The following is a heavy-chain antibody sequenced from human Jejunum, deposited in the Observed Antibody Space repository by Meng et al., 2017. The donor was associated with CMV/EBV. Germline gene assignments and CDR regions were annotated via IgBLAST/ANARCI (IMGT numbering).Heavy chain of an antibody. Sequence: QAQLVQSGGAVQNPGASVTVPCKASGYTFTNYGITWVRQAPGQGLEWMGWINAYNGDTNYAQTLQGRVTMTTDTSTSTAYMELRSLRSDDTAVYYCARVEVGITSGDYWGQGTLVTVSS. CDR3: ARVEVGITSGDY. CDR1: GYTFTNYG. J-gene: IGHJ4*02. V-gene: IGHV1-18*01. CDR2: INAYNGDT. D-gene: IGHD1-26*01.